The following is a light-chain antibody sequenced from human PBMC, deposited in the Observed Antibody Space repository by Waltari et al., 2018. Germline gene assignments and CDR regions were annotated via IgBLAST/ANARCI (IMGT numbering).Light chain of an antibody. CDR2: ETT. J-gene: IGLJ1*01. Sequence: QSGLTQPASVSGSPGQSITISCPGTSSDVGTYNLVYWYQQYPGKAPKLMIYETTKRTSGVSDRFSGSKSGNTASLTISGLQAEDEADYYCCSYAGLGTYVFGTGTKVTVL. CDR1: SSDVGTYNL. CDR3: CSYAGLGTYV. V-gene: IGLV2-23*01.